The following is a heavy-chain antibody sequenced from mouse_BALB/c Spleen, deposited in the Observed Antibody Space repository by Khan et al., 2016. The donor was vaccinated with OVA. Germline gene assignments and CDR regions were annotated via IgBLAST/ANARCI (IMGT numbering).Heavy chain of an antibody. CDR3: ANNGSSSAWLTY. J-gene: IGHJ3*01. CDR2: INPSTGYT. Sequence: QVQLKESGAELAKPGASVKMSCKASGYTFTSYWMHWVKQRPGQGLEWIGYINPSTGYTEYNQRFKDKATLTADKSSSTAYMQLSSLTSEESAVYYCANNGSSSAWLTYWGKGTLVTVSA. CDR1: GYTFTSYW. V-gene: IGHV1-7*01. D-gene: IGHD1-1*01.